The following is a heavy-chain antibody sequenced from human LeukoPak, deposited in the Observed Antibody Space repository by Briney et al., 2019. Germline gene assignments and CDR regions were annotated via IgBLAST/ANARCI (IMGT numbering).Heavy chain of an antibody. Sequence: GASVKVSCKASGYTFTSYYMHWVRQAPGQGLEWMGIINPSGGSTSYAQKFQGRVTMTRDTSTSTVYMELSSLRSEDTAVYYCAKGMSATSGYLELEYWGQGTLVIVSS. J-gene: IGHJ4*02. CDR2: INPSGGST. CDR3: AKGMSATSGYLELEY. D-gene: IGHD3-22*01. V-gene: IGHV1-46*01. CDR1: GYTFTSYY.